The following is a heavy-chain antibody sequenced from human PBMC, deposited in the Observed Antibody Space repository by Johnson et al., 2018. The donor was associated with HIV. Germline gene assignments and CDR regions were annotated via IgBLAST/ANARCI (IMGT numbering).Heavy chain of an antibody. CDR2: ISGSGGST. V-gene: IGHV3-23*01. Sequence: VLLLESGGGLVQPGGSLRLSCAASGFTFSSYDMSWVRQAPGKGLEWVSAISGSGGSTYYADSVKGRFTISRDNSKNSLYLQMNSLRPEDTALYYCAKDKWGGHNLHAIDIWGQGTMVTVSS. CDR3: AKDKWGGHNLHAIDI. D-gene: IGHD5-24*01. CDR1: GFTFSSYD. J-gene: IGHJ3*02.